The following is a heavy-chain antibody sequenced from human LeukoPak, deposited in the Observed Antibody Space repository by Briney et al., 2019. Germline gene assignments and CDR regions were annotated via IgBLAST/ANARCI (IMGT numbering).Heavy chain of an antibody. V-gene: IGHV1-69*13. Sequence: SVKVSCKASGGTVSSYAISWVRQAPGQGLEWMGGIIPIFGTANYAQKFQGRVTITADESTSTAYMELSSLRSEDTAVYYCARVRGEWELPRGGWFDPWGQGTLVTVSS. CDR2: IIPIFGTA. CDR1: GGTVSSYA. CDR3: ARVRGEWELPRGGWFDP. J-gene: IGHJ5*02. D-gene: IGHD1-26*01.